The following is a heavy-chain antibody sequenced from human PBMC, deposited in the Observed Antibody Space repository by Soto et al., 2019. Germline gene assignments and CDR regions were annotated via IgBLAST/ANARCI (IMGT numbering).Heavy chain of an antibody. CDR2: ISGSGGST. CDR3: AKDHGMDV. Sequence: EVQVLESGGGLAQPGGSLRLSCVGSGFTFSDYAMAWVRQSPGKGLEWVSSISGSGGSTYYADSVKGRFTISRDNSKNTVFLQMNSLRAEDTAVSYCAKDHGMDVWGQGATVTVSS. CDR1: GFTFSDYA. V-gene: IGHV3-23*01. J-gene: IGHJ6*02.